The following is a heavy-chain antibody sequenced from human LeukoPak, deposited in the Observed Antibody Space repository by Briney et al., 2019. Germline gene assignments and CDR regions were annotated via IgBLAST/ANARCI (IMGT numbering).Heavy chain of an antibody. Sequence: SETLSLTCNVSGGSISSYYWSWIRQPPGKGLEWIGYIYYSGSTNYNPSLKSRVTISVDTSKNQFSLKLSSVTAADTAVYYCARGTIAVAGTRYFDLWGRGTLVTVSS. D-gene: IGHD6-19*01. CDR1: GGSISSYY. CDR3: ARGTIAVAGTRYFDL. J-gene: IGHJ2*01. CDR2: IYYSGST. V-gene: IGHV4-59*01.